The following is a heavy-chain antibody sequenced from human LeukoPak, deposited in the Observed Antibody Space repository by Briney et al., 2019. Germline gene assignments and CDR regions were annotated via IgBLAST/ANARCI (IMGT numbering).Heavy chain of an antibody. Sequence: GSLRLSCAASGFTFSSYGMHWVRQAPGKGLEWVAVISYDGSNKYYADSVKGRFTISRDNFKNTLYLQMNSLRAEDTALYHCAKDPNGDYIGAFDMWGQGTMVTVSS. CDR1: GFTFSSYG. CDR3: AKDPNGDYIGAFDM. J-gene: IGHJ3*02. D-gene: IGHD4-17*01. CDR2: ISYDGSNK. V-gene: IGHV3-30*18.